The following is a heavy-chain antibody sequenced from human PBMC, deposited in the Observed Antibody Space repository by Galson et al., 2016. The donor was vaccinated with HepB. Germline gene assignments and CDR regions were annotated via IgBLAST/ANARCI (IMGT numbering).Heavy chain of an antibody. V-gene: IGHV3-30*18. J-gene: IGHJ6*02. CDR1: GFTFSSYG. D-gene: IGHD3-9*01. CDR3: AKDHAFLGLYFYGMDV. CDR2: ISYDGSNK. Sequence: SLRLSCAASGFTFSSYGMHWVRQAPGKGLEWVAVISYDGSNKYYADSVKGRFTISRDNSKNTLYLQMNSLRAEDTAVYYCAKDHAFLGLYFYGMDVWGRGTTVTVSS.